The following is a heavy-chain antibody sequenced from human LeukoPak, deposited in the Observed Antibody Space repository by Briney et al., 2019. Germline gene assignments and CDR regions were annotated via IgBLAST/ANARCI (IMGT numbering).Heavy chain of an antibody. CDR3: ARWTGSYASGFDY. Sequence: SETLSLTCTVSGGSISSYYWRWIGQPPGKGVEGVGYIYYSGSTNYNPSLKSRVTISVDTSKNQFSLKLSSVTAADTAVYYCARWTGSYASGFDYWGQGTLVTVSS. V-gene: IGHV4-59*01. D-gene: IGHD1-26*01. J-gene: IGHJ4*02. CDR2: IYYSGST. CDR1: GGSISSYY.